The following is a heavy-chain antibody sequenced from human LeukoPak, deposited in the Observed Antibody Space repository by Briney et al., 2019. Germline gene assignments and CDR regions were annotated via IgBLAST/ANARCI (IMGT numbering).Heavy chain of an antibody. CDR2: INVYIGDT. J-gene: IGHJ6*02. V-gene: IGHV4-34*01. D-gene: IGHD3-22*01. Sequence: PSETLSLTRTVFGGSFTDYFWTWIRHSPREGLEWIGEINVYIGDTNYNPPLNIQVSISLEKSKSQFSLELRSVTAADTAVYYCERGRIAKIVVVHSFSYGMDVWGQGTTVTVSS. CDR3: ERGRIAKIVVVHSFSYGMDV. CDR1: GGSFTDYF.